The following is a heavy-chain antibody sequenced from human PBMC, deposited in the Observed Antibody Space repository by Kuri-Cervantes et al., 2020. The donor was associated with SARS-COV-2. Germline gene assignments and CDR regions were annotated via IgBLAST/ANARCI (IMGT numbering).Heavy chain of an antibody. D-gene: IGHD1-7*01. CDR2: INHSGST. CDR1: GGSFSGYY. Sequence: GSLRLSCAVYGGSFSGYYWSWIRQPAGKGLEWIGEINHSGSTNYNPSLKSRVTISVDTSKNQFSLKLSSVTAADTAVYYCASGYITGTTVAYDPWGQGTLVTVSS. CDR3: ASGYITGTTVAYDP. V-gene: IGHV4-34*01. J-gene: IGHJ5*02.